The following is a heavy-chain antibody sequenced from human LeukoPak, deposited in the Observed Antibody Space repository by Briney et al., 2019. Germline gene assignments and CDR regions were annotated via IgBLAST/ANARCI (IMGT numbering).Heavy chain of an antibody. CDR2: IIPIFGTA. V-gene: IGHV1-69*01. CDR3: ARELRQQLAYYFDY. Sequence: APVKVSCKASGRTFRSYAISWVPQAPGQGLEWMAGIIPIFGTAKYAQKIQGRVTITADESTSTAYMELSSLRSEDTAVYYCARELRQQLAYYFDYWGQGTLVTVSS. D-gene: IGHD6-13*01. J-gene: IGHJ4*02. CDR1: GRTFRSYA.